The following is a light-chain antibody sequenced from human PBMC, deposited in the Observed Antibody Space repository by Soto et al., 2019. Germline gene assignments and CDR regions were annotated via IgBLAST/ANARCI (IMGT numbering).Light chain of an antibody. V-gene: IGKV3-20*01. J-gene: IGKJ3*01. CDR1: QSVPSTY. Sequence: EIVLTQSPGTLSLSPGVRATLSCRASQSVPSTYLAWYQQRPGQAPRLLIYGVSTRAPGIPDRFSGSESGTDFTLPIRRLEPEDCALYFCQQYCLSPPFTFCPGTKVDF. CDR3: QQYCLSPPFT. CDR2: GVS.